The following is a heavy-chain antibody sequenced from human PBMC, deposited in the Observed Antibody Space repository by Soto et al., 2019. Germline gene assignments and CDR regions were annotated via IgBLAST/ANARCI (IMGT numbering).Heavy chain of an antibody. V-gene: IGHV3-53*01. CDR1: GFSVSSNY. D-gene: IGHD2-15*01. J-gene: IGHJ3*02. Sequence: GGSLRLSCAASGFSVSSNYMSWVRQAPGKGLEWVSVIYSGDSTYYVYADSVKGRFTISRDNSKNTVYLQMNSLRVEDTAVYYCARDLRYCSGGSCYMSALEIWGQGTMVTVSS. CDR3: ARDLRYCSGGSCYMSALEI. CDR2: IYSGDST.